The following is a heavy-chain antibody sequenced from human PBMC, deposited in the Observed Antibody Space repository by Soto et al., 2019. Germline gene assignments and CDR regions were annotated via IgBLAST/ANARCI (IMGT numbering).Heavy chain of an antibody. D-gene: IGHD6-19*01. CDR2: VSHDGRNT. V-gene: IGHV3-30*18. Sequence: VQLVESGGGVVQPGRSLRLSCAASGFTFSDYAMHWVRQAPGKGLEWVAVVSHDGRNTHYEDSVQGRFTISRDSSKNTVSLEMHSLRAEDTAVYYCAKGGLQWLVTSDFTYWGEGALVTVSS. CDR1: GFTFSDYA. CDR3: AKGGLQWLVTSDFTY. J-gene: IGHJ4*02.